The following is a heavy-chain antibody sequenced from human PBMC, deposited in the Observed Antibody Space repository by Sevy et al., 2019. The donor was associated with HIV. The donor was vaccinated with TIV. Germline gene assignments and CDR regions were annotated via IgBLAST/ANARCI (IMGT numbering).Heavy chain of an antibody. CDR3: ARVGIFERSESLHRFMDY. Sequence: GGSLRLSCAASGFTFTTYWMTWVRQAPGKGLEWVANINQDGSKINYVDSVKGRFIISRDNAKKSLYVQMNSLRADDTAVYYCARVGIFERSESLHRFMDYWGQGTLVTVSS. CDR1: GFTFTTYW. CDR2: INQDGSKI. V-gene: IGHV3-7*01. D-gene: IGHD2-15*01. J-gene: IGHJ4*02.